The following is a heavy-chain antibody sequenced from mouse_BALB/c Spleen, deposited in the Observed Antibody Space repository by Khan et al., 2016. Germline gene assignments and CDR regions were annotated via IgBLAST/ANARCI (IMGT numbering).Heavy chain of an antibody. CDR1: GYSITSDYA. CDR2: MSYSGST. J-gene: IGHJ4*01. Sequence: EVQLQESGPGLVKPSQSLSLTCTVTGYSITSDYAWNWIRQFPGNKLEWMGYMSYSGSTSYNPSLKSRISITRDTSKNQFFLQLNSVTTEDTATYYCATGGITTSDDAVDYWGQGTSVTVSS. D-gene: IGHD2-4*01. V-gene: IGHV3-2*02. CDR3: ATGGITTSDDAVDY.